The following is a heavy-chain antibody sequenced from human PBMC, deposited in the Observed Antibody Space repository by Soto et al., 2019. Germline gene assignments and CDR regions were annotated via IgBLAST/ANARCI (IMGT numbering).Heavy chain of an antibody. CDR2: GGT. D-gene: IGHD3-3*01. Sequence: GGTNYAQKFQGRVTMTRDTSISTAYMELSRLRSDDTAVYYCARDPPQSYDFWSGYYPVYWGQGTLVTVSS. J-gene: IGHJ4*02. V-gene: IGHV1-2*02. CDR3: ARDPPQSYDFWSGYYPVY.